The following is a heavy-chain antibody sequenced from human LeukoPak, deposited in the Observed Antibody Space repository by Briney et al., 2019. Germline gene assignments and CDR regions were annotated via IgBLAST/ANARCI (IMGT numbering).Heavy chain of an antibody. Sequence: SQALSLTCAISGDSVSSNSAAWNWIRQSPSRGLEWLGRTYYRSKWYNDYAVSVKSRITINPDTSKNQFSLQLNSVTPEDTAVYYCAGVLVEQQLAIDYYYYMDVWGKGTTVTVSS. CDR2: TYYRSKWYN. J-gene: IGHJ6*03. V-gene: IGHV6-1*01. CDR3: AGVLVEQQLAIDYYYYMDV. D-gene: IGHD6-13*01. CDR1: GDSVSSNSAA.